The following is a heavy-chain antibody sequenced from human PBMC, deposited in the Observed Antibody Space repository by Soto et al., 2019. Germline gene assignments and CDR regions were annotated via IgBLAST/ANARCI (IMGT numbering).Heavy chain of an antibody. J-gene: IGHJ6*02. CDR3: ARDVDSSGWFRMDV. Sequence: GGSLRLSCAASGFTFSSYAMHWVRQAPGKGLEWVAVISYDGSDKYYADSVKGRFAISRDNSKNTLYLQMNSLRAEDTAEYYCARDVDSSGWFRMDVWGQGTTVTVSS. D-gene: IGHD6-19*01. CDR1: GFTFSSYA. CDR2: ISYDGSDK. V-gene: IGHV3-30*09.